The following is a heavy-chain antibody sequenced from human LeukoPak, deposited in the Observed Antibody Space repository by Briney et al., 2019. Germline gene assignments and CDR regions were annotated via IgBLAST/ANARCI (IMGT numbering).Heavy chain of an antibody. D-gene: IGHD4-23*01. Sequence: PSETLSLTCSVSGGSISSSSHYWDWIRQPPGEGLEWIGSIYYSGSTYYNPSLKSRVTISVDTSKNQFSQKLISVTAADTAVYYCAREDTGGLDHWGQGILVTVSP. V-gene: IGHV4-39*07. J-gene: IGHJ4*02. CDR2: IYYSGST. CDR1: GGSISSSSHY. CDR3: AREDTGGLDH.